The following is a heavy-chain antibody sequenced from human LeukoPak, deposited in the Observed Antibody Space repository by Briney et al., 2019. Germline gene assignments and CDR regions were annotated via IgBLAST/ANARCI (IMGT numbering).Heavy chain of an antibody. Sequence: ASVKVSCKASGYTFTSYYMHWVRQAPGQGLEWMGIINPSGGSTSYAQKFQGRVTMTRDTSTSTVYMELSSLRSEDTAVYYCTIGGFLEWLPRYWGQGTLVTVSS. CDR1: GYTFTSYY. D-gene: IGHD3-3*01. J-gene: IGHJ4*02. CDR3: TIGGFLEWLPRY. V-gene: IGHV1-46*01. CDR2: INPSGGST.